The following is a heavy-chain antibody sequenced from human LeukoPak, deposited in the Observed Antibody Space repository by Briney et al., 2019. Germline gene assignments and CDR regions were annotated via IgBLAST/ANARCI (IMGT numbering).Heavy chain of an antibody. CDR2: IYPGDSDT. J-gene: IGHJ6*03. Sequence: GSSLKISCRGSVYSFSSCWIGWGRQMAGKGVEWMGIIYPGDSDTRYSRSFQCQVTISADKSISTAYLQWSSLKASDTDMYYCASSIYGDYYMDVWGKGPTVSVS. V-gene: IGHV5-51*01. CDR1: VYSFSSCW. CDR3: ASSIYGDYYMDV. D-gene: IGHD4-17*01.